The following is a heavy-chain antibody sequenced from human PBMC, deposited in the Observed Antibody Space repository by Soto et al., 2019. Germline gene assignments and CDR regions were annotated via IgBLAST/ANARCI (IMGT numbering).Heavy chain of an antibody. CDR2: IIQDESVK. Sequence: EVHLVESGGHLVQPGGSLRVSCAASGFTFSSRWMSWVRQAPGKGLEWVASIIQDESVKHHVDSVRGRFTISRDNAQKSLYLKMDSMRAEDTAVYYCARLLVDDTTFDHWGQGTLVTVSS. CDR3: ARLLVDDTTFDH. J-gene: IGHJ4*02. D-gene: IGHD2-15*01. V-gene: IGHV3-7*01. CDR1: GFTFSSRW.